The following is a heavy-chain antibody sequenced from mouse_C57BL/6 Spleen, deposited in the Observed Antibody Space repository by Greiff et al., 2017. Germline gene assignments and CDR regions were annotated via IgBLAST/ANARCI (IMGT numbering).Heavy chain of an antibody. D-gene: IGHD1-1*01. J-gene: IGHJ1*03. CDR2: ISGGGGNT. Sequence: EVKLVESGGGLVKPGGSLKLSCAASGFTFSSYTMSWVRQTPEKRLEWVATISGGGGNTYYPDSVKGRFTISRDNAKNTLYLQMSSLRSEDTALYYCARAPDCYGSRDWYFGVWGTGTTVTVSS. CDR1: GFTFSSYT. CDR3: ARAPDCYGSRDWYFGV. V-gene: IGHV5-9*01.